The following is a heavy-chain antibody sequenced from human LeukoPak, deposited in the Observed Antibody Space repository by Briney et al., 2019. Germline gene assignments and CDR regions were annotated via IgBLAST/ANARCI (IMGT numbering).Heavy chain of an antibody. D-gene: IGHD3-9*01. V-gene: IGHV4-39*07. Sequence: PSETLSLTCTVSGGSISSGGYYWSWIRQPPGKGLEWIGEINHSGSTNYNPSLKSRVTISVDTSKNQFSLKLSSVTAADTAVYYCARGSMLRYFDWLPHGMDVWGQGTTVTVSS. CDR3: ARGSMLRYFDWLPHGMDV. CDR1: GGSISSGGYY. CDR2: INHSGST. J-gene: IGHJ6*02.